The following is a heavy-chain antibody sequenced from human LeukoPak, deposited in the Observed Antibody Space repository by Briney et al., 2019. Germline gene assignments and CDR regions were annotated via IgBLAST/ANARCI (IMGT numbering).Heavy chain of an antibody. J-gene: IGHJ4*02. CDR3: ARGRSGDIVATIFDY. CDR2: ISYDGSNE. Sequence: PGGSLRLSCAASGFTFSDYAMHWVRQAPGKGLEWVAVISYDGSNECYADSVKGRFTISRDNSKNTLYLQMNSLRAEDTAVYYCARGRSGDIVATIFDYWGQGTLVTVSS. CDR1: GFTFSDYA. D-gene: IGHD5-12*01. V-gene: IGHV3-30-3*01.